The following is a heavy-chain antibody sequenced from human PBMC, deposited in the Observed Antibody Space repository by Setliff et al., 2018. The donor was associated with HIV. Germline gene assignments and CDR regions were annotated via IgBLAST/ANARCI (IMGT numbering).Heavy chain of an antibody. V-gene: IGHV1-69-2*01. CDR3: ATFDYNLLTGCPC. D-gene: IGHD3-9*01. Sequence: AASVKVSCKASGYAFRDHYINWVQQAPGKGLEWMGRVDPKDGETMYAQKFQGRVTITADRSTNTAYMDLSSLSSDDTALYFCATFDYNLLTGCPCWGQGTLVTVSS. CDR2: VDPKDGET. J-gene: IGHJ4*02. CDR1: GYAFRDHY.